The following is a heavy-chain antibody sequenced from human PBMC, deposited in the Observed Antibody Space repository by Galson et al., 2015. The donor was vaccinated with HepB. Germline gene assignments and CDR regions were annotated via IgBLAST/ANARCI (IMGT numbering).Heavy chain of an antibody. J-gene: IGHJ4*02. V-gene: IGHV3-53*01. Sequence: SLRLSCAASGFTVNSNYMSWVRQAPGKGLECVSVLYSGGSSFYAPSVKGRFTISRDNSKNTLYLQMNSLRVADTAVYFSVGGIWSDVGAFAYWCQGALVTVAA. CDR2: LYSGGSS. D-gene: IGHD1-1*01. CDR1: GFTVNSNY. CDR3: VGGIWSDVGAFAY.